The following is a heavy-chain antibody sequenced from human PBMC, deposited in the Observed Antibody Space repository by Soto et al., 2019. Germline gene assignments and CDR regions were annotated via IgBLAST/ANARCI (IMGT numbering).Heavy chain of an antibody. CDR2: ISSCSSNI. CDR3: ARDNGYDAATLDY. Sequence: EVQLVESGGGLVKPGGSLRLSCAASGFTYSTCSMNWVRQAPGKGLEWVSSISSCSSNIYYADSVKGRFTISRDNAKNSLYLQMNSLRADDTAVYYCARDNGYDAATLDYWGQGTLVTVSS. D-gene: IGHD5-12*01. J-gene: IGHJ4*02. V-gene: IGHV3-21*02. CDR1: GFTYSTCS.